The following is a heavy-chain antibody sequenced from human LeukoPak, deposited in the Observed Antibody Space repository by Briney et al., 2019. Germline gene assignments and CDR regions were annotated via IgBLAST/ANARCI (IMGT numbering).Heavy chain of an antibody. Sequence: ASVKVSCKASGYTFTSYGISWVRQAPGQGLEWMGWNSAYNGNTNYAQRLQGRVAMTTDTSTSTAYMELRSLRSDDTAVYYCARVGRRLKYYYDSSGIGYFDYWGQGTLVTVSS. V-gene: IGHV1-18*01. CDR1: GYTFTSYG. J-gene: IGHJ4*02. D-gene: IGHD3-22*01. CDR2: NSAYNGNT. CDR3: ARVGRRLKYYYDSSGIGYFDY.